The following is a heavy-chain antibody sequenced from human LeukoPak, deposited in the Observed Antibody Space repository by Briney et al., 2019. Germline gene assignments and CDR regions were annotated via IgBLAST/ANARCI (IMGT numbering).Heavy chain of an antibody. V-gene: IGHV3-7*01. D-gene: IGHD4/OR15-4a*01. CDR1: GFTFSTYW. Sequence: PGGSLRLSCAASGFTFSTYWMNWVRQAPGMGLECVASINQDGSEKYYVDSVKGRFTISRDNAKKSVYLQMNSLRAEDTAVYYCAGGRGAYWGQGTLVTVSS. CDR2: INQDGSEK. J-gene: IGHJ4*02. CDR3: AGGRGAY.